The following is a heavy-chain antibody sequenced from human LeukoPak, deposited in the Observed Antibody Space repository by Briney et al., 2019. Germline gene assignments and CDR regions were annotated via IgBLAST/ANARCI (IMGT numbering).Heavy chain of an antibody. J-gene: IGHJ4*02. CDR3: ARDATRSVIVGAEDGFDY. V-gene: IGHV1-18*01. CDR2: ISAHNGNT. D-gene: IGHD1-26*01. CDR1: GYTFISYG. Sequence: ASVKVSCKASGYTFISYGISWVRQAPGQGLEWMGWISAHNGNTNYAQKFQGRVTMTKDTSTTTAYMEVTSLRSDDTAIYYCARDATRSVIVGAEDGFDYWGQGTLVTVSS.